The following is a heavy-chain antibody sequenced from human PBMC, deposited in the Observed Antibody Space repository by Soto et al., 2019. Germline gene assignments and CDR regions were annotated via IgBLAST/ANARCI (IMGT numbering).Heavy chain of an antibody. V-gene: IGHV1-18*04. D-gene: IGHD3-22*01. CDR2: ISPYNGNT. CDR1: GYTFVSYG. CDR3: ARDQNFFDSSGYYDH. Sequence: QIQLVQSAAEVKKPGASVKVSCKTSGYTFVSYGISWVRQAPGQGLEWMGWISPYNGNTNFAQRFRGRVTLTTDTSTDIVYMDQGSLKSDDTAVYYCARDQNFFDSSGYYDHWGQGTLITVSS. J-gene: IGHJ5*02.